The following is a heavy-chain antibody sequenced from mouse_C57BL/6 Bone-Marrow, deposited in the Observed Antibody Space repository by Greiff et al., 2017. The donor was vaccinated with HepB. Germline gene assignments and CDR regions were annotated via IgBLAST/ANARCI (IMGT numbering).Heavy chain of an antibody. CDR2: IDPSDSYT. Sequence: VQLQQSGAELVKPGASVKLSCKASGYTFTSYWMQWVKQRPGQGLEWIGEIDPSDSYTNYNQKFKGKATLTVDTSSSTAYMQLSSLTSEDSAVYYCAPYYYGSSPYWYFDVWGTGTTVTVSS. D-gene: IGHD1-1*01. J-gene: IGHJ1*03. V-gene: IGHV1-50*01. CDR1: GYTFTSYW. CDR3: APYYYGSSPYWYFDV.